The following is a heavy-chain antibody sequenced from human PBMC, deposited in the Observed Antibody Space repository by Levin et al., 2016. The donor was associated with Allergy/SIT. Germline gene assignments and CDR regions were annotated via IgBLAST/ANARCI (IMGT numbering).Heavy chain of an antibody. CDR2: INPNSGGT. Sequence: ASVKVSCKASGYTFTSYYMHWVRQAPGQGLEWMGWINPNSGGTNYAQKFQGRVTMTRDTSISTAYMELSRLRSDDTAVYYCARYRQGKSIRSNAEYFQHWGQGTLVTVSS. CDR3: ARYRQGKSIRSNAEYFQH. CDR1: GYTFTSYY. J-gene: IGHJ1*01. V-gene: IGHV1-2*02. D-gene: IGHD2-21*01.